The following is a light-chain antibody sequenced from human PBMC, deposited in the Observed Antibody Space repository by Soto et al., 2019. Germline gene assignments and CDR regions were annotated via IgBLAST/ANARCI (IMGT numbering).Light chain of an antibody. Sequence: QLVLTQSPSASASLGASVKLTCTLSSGHISYAIAWHQQQPEKGPRYLMKLNSDGSHSKGDGIPDRFSGSSSGAERYLTISSLQSEDEADYYCQTWGTGIPWVFGGGTQLTVL. J-gene: IGLJ3*02. CDR1: SGHISYA. V-gene: IGLV4-69*01. CDR2: LNSDGSH. CDR3: QTWGTGIPWV.